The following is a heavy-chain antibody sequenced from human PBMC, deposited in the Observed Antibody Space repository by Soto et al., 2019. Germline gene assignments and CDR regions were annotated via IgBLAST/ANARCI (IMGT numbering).Heavy chain of an antibody. CDR2: ISSSGDDI. V-gene: IGHV3-21*01. CDR3: AGAGYCYGYCLDY. D-gene: IGHD5-18*01. J-gene: IGHJ4*02. Sequence: EEQLLESGGGLVRPGGSLRLSCAASGFTFSSDSMNWVRQAPGKGLEWVSSISSSGDDIHYADSVKGRFTISRDNAGNSLYLPMNSLRAEHRAVYYCAGAGYCYGYCLDYWGQGTLVTVSS. CDR1: GFTFSSDS.